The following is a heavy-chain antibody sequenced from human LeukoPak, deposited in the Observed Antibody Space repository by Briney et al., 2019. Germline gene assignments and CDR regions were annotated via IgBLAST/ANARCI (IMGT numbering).Heavy chain of an antibody. Sequence: GGSLRLSCAASGFTSDDYGMSWVRQAPGKGLEWVSGINWNGGSTGYADSVKGRFTISRDNAKNSLYLQMNSLRAEDTAVYYCARAGGGIAARPGIGHYYYYYMDVWGKGTTVTVSS. D-gene: IGHD6-6*01. CDR1: GFTSDDYG. CDR3: ARAGGGIAARPGIGHYYYYYMDV. J-gene: IGHJ6*03. CDR2: INWNGGST. V-gene: IGHV3-20*04.